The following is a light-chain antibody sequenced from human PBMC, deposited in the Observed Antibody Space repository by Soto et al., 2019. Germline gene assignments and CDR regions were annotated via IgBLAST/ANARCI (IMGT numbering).Light chain of an antibody. CDR2: DAS. V-gene: IGKV3-11*01. CDR3: QQRSDWSRLT. J-gene: IGKJ4*01. CDR1: QSVGSD. Sequence: EIVLTQSPATLSLSPGEGATLSCRASQSVGSDLAWYQQRPGQAPRLLLYDASNRATDIPARFSGSGSGTDFTLTISSLEPEDFAVYYCQQRSDWSRLTFGGGTKVDIK.